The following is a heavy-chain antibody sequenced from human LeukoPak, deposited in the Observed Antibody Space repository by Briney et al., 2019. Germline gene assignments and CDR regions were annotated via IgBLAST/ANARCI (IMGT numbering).Heavy chain of an antibody. CDR1: GGSVTSGGFY. Sequence: LETLSLTCSVSGGSVTSGGFYWGWLRQPQGKGPEWIATIYYTGSTYYNPSLNSRVTVSIDTSKNQFSLRLTSVTATDTAVYHCARHSGSGSLSRPFDPWGQGTLVTVSS. D-gene: IGHD3-10*01. J-gene: IGHJ5*02. CDR2: IYYTGST. V-gene: IGHV4-39*01. CDR3: ARHSGSGSLSRPFDP.